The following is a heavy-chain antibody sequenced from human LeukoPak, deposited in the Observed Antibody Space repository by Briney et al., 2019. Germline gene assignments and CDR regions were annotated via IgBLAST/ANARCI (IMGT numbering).Heavy chain of an antibody. Sequence: PGGSLRLSCAASGFSFSSYEMNWVRQAPGKGLEWVAYISSSGSTIYYADSVKGRFTISRDNAKNSLYLQMNSLRAEDTAVYYCARGGNYGAYWGQATLVTVSS. CDR1: GFSFSSYE. J-gene: IGHJ4*02. CDR2: ISSSGSTI. CDR3: ARGGNYGAY. V-gene: IGHV3-48*03. D-gene: IGHD1-26*01.